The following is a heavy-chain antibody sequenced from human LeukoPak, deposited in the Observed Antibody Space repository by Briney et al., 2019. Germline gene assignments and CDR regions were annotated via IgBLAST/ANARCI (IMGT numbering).Heavy chain of an antibody. CDR2: IWYDGVNK. V-gene: IGHV3-33*01. Sequence: GGSLRLSCAASGFRFSDYAMHWVRQAPGKGREWVAVIWYDGVNKYYADSVKGRFTISRDNSLNTLYLQMNSLKVEDTAIYYCARGTSSSSATAFDIWGQGTMVTVSS. CDR3: ARGTSSSSATAFDI. J-gene: IGHJ3*02. D-gene: IGHD2-2*01. CDR1: GFRFSDYA.